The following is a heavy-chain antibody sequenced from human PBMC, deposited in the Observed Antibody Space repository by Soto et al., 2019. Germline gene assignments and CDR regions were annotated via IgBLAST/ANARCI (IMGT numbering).Heavy chain of an antibody. CDR3: ARDLALTNHSREFRAVAGNNWFDP. J-gene: IGHJ5*02. CDR1: GVSITSGDYY. V-gene: IGHV4-30-4*01. D-gene: IGHD6-19*01. CDR2: IDYSGNT. Sequence: PSETLSLTCTVSGVSITSGDYYWNWIRQPPGKGLEWIGNIDYSGNTYYNPSLKSRLTISLDTSKNQFSLKLSSVTAADTAVYYCARDLALTNHSREFRAVAGNNWFDPWGQGTLVTVSS.